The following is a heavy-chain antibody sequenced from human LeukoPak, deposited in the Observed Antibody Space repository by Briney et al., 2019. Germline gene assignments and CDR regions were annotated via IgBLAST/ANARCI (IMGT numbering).Heavy chain of an antibody. J-gene: IGHJ4*02. Sequence: GGSLRLSCAASGFTFSSFGMSWVRQAPGKGLEWVSAISGSGGSTYYADSVKGRFTISRDNSKNTLYLQMNSLRAEDTAVYYCAKEPFYYDSSGYYSHWGQGTLVTVSS. CDR2: ISGSGGST. CDR3: AKEPFYYDSSGYYSH. V-gene: IGHV3-23*01. CDR1: GFTFSSFG. D-gene: IGHD3-22*01.